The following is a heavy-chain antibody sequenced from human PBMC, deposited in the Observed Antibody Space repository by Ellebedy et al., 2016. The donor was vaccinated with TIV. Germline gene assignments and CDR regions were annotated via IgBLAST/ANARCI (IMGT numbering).Heavy chain of an antibody. D-gene: IGHD1-26*01. V-gene: IGHV3-74*01. CDR1: GFPFSGYW. CDR2: IVGDGSGT. J-gene: IGHJ4*02. Sequence: GGSLRLSCAASGFPFSGYWMHWVRQAPGKGLLWVSRIVGDGSGTKYAESVKGRFPISRDNAKNTLYLQMDSLRAEDTAVYYCATLTGGGYGKYYFDYWGQGTLVTVSS. CDR3: ATLTGGGYGKYYFDY.